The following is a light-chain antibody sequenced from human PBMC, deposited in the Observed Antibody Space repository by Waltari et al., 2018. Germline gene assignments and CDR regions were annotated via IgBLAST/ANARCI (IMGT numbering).Light chain of an antibody. Sequence: EIVLTQSPGTLSLSPGERATLSCRASQSVSSSYLAWYQQKPGQAPRLLIYGASSRATSIPDRFSGSGYRIDLTLTISRLEPENFAVYYCQQYGSSPITFGPGTKVDIK. CDR1: QSVSSSY. CDR3: QQYGSSPIT. V-gene: IGKV3-20*01. CDR2: GAS. J-gene: IGKJ3*01.